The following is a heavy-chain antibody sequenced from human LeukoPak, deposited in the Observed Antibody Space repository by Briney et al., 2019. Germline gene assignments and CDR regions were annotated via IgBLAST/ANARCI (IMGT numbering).Heavy chain of an antibody. CDR2: ISSSSSYI. V-gene: IGHV3-21*01. D-gene: IGHD3-3*01. CDR3: ARDLTDDFWSGYYT. Sequence: PGGSLRLSCAASGFTFSSYSMNWVRQAPGKGLEWVSSISSSSSYIYYADSVKGRFTISRDNAKNSLYLQMNSLRAEDTAVYYCARDLTDDFWSGYYTWGQGTLVTVSS. J-gene: IGHJ5*02. CDR1: GFTFSSYS.